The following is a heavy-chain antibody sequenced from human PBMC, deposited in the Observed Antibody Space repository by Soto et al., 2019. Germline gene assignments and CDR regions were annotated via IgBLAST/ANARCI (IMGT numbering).Heavy chain of an antibody. V-gene: IGHV3-30-3*01. Sequence: PGGSLRLACAASGFSFSSYAMHWVRQAPGKVPEWVAVISKDGSNKYYADSVKGRFTISRDNSKNTLYLQMNSLRAEDTAVYYCARYIVVVTATYAFDLWGQGTVVT. J-gene: IGHJ3*01. CDR2: ISKDGSNK. D-gene: IGHD2-21*02. CDR1: GFSFSSYA. CDR3: ARYIVVVTATYAFDL.